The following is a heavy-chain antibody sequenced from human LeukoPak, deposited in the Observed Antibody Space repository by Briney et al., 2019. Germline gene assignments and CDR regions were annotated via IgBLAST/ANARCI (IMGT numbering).Heavy chain of an antibody. D-gene: IGHD3-10*01. Sequence: GGSLRLSCAASGFTFSSYAMSWVRQAPGKGLEWVSAFSGSGGSTYYADSVKGRFTISRDNSKNTPYLQMNRLRAEDTAVYYCAKAESVYGSGGSYYFDFWGQGTLVTVSS. CDR1: GFTFSSYA. J-gene: IGHJ4*02. V-gene: IGHV3-23*01. CDR2: FSGSGGST. CDR3: AKAESVYGSGGSYYFDF.